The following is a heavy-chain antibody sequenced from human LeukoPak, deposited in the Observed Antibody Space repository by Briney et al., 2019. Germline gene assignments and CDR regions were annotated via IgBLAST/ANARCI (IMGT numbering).Heavy chain of an antibody. V-gene: IGHV3-21*01. CDR3: ARESQDSSGYPKNDY. CDR1: GFTFSSYS. Sequence: GGSLRLSCAAPGFTFSSYSMNWVRQAPGKGLEWVSSISSSSSYIYYADSVKGRFTISRDNAKNSLYLQMNSLRAEDTAVYYCARESQDSSGYPKNDYWGQGTLVTVSS. J-gene: IGHJ4*02. D-gene: IGHD3-22*01. CDR2: ISSSSSYI.